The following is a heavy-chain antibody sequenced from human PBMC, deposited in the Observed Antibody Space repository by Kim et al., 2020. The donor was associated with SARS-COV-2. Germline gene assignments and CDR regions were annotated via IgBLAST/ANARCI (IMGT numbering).Heavy chain of an antibody. Sequence: GGSLRLSCAASGFTFSSYGMHWVRQAPGKGLEWVAVIWYDGSNKYYADSVKGRFTISRDNSKNTLYLQMNSLRAEDTAVYYCARDLHYGSGSFDYWGQGTLVTVSS. CDR2: IWYDGSNK. V-gene: IGHV3-33*01. CDR3: ARDLHYGSGSFDY. CDR1: GFTFSSYG. J-gene: IGHJ4*02. D-gene: IGHD3-10*01.